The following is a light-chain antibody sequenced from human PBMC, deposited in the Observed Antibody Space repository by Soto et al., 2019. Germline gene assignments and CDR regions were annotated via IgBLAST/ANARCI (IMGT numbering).Light chain of an antibody. CDR3: LQATKFPRT. CDR2: RIS. Sequence: EIVMTQTPLSSPVTLEQPASISCRSSQSLVHHDGNTYLSWLHQRPGQPPRLLIYRISNRLSGVPDRFSGSGAGTDFTLTISRVEAEDVGVYYCLQATKFPRTFGQGTKVEI. CDR1: QSLVHHDGNTY. V-gene: IGKV2-24*01. J-gene: IGKJ1*01.